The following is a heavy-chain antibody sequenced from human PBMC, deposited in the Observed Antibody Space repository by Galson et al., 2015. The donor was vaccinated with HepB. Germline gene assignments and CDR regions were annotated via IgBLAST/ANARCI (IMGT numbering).Heavy chain of an antibody. CDR3: ARVEGRVVVPAAKDY. J-gene: IGHJ4*02. D-gene: IGHD2-2*01. V-gene: IGHV1-18*04. Sequence: SCKASGYTFTSYGISWVRQAPGQGLEWMGWISAYNGNTNYAQKLQGRVTMTTDTSTSTAYMELRSLRSDDTAVYYCARVEGRVVVPAAKDYWGQGTLVTVSS. CDR1: GYTFTSYG. CDR2: ISAYNGNT.